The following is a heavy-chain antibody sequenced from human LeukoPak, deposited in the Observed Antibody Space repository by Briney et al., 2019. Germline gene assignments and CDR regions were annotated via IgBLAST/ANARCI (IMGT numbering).Heavy chain of an antibody. V-gene: IGHV3-74*01. Sequence: GGSLRLSCAASGFTFSSYWMHWVRQAPGKGLVGVSRINSDGSSTSYADSVKGRFTISRDNAKNTLYLQMNSLRAEDTAVYYCARALRVASTGGDNWFDPWGQGTLVTVSS. CDR2: INSDGSST. CDR3: ARALRVASTGGDNWFDP. D-gene: IGHD2-15*01. CDR1: GFTFSSYW. J-gene: IGHJ5*02.